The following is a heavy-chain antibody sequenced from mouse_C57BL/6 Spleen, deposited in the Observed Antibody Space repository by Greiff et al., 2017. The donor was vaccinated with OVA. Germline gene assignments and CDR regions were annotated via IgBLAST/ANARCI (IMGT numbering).Heavy chain of an antibody. J-gene: IGHJ4*01. CDR1: GYTFTSYW. V-gene: IGHV1-69*01. CDR2: IDPSDSYT. Sequence: VQLQQPGAELVMPGASVKLSCKASGYTFTSYWMHWVKQRPGQGLEWIGEIDPSDSYTNYNQKFKGKSTLTVDKSSSTAYMQLSSLTSEDSAVYYCARAWDGYAMDYWGQGTSVTVSS. CDR3: ARAWDGYAMDY. D-gene: IGHD4-1*01.